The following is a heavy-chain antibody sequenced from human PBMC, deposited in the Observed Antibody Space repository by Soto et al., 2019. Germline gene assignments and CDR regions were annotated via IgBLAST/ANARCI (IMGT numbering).Heavy chain of an antibody. Sequence: QVQLQESGPGLVKPSETLSLTCTVSGGSISSYYWSWIRQPPGKGLEWIGYSYYSGSTNYNPSLKSXVTISLDTSKNQLSLKLSSVTAAAPAVYYCARHEPLHGDYDYWGQGTLVTVSS. V-gene: IGHV4-59*08. CDR1: GGSISSYY. J-gene: IGHJ4*02. CDR2: SYYSGST. CDR3: ARHEPLHGDYDY. D-gene: IGHD4-17*01.